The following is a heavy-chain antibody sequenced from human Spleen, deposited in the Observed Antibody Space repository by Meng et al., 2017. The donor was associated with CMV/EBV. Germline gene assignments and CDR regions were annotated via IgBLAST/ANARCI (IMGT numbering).Heavy chain of an antibody. D-gene: IGHD4-11*01. J-gene: IGHJ4*02. CDR3: ARVAVSKESLDY. CDR2: VYFSGSA. CDR1: GGSFSGYY. Sequence: TCAVYGGSFSGYYWSWVRQLPGKGLEWIGYVYFSGSAYYNPSLKSRVTISVDTSQNRFSLSLSSVTAADTAVYHCARVAVSKESLDYWGQGTLVTVSS. V-gene: IGHV4-31*11.